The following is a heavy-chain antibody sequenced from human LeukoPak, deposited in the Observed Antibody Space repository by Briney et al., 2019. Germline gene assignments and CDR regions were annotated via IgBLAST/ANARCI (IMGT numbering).Heavy chain of an antibody. CDR1: GFTVRTNY. CDR2: IYSDGTT. V-gene: IGHV3-53*01. J-gene: IGHJ4*02. Sequence: GGSLRLSCAVSGFTVRTNYMNWVRQAPGKGLEWVSVIYSDGTTYYVDSVKGRFTISRDNSKNTLYLQMNSLRADDTAVYYCAREHYNLLTGRGGYFDYWGQGTLVTASP. CDR3: AREHYNLLTGRGGYFDY. D-gene: IGHD3-9*01.